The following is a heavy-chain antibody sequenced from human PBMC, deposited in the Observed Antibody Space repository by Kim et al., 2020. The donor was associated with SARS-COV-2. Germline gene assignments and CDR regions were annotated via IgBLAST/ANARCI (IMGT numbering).Heavy chain of an antibody. V-gene: IGHV3-11*01. CDR1: GFTFSDYY. CDR2: ISSSGSTI. Sequence: GGSLRLSCAASGFTFSDYYMSWIRQAPGKGLEWVSYISSSGSTIYYADSVKGRFTISRDNAKNSLYLQMNSLRAEDTAAYYCARDPLLDANYYYGMDVWGQGTTVTVSS. J-gene: IGHJ6*02. CDR3: ARDPLLDANYYYGMDV.